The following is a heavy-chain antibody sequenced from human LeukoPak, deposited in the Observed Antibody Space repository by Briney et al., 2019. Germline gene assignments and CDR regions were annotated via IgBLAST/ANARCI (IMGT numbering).Heavy chain of an antibody. CDR2: ISGDGGST. CDR3: AKETRFRLAVAGFDY. J-gene: IGHJ4*02. CDR1: GFTFDDYA. D-gene: IGHD6-19*01. Sequence: PGRSLRLSCAASGFTFDDYAMHWVRQAPGKGLEWVSLISGDGGSTYYADSVKGRFTISRDNSKNSLYLQMNSLRTEDTALYYCAKETRFRLAVAGFDYWGQGTLVTVSS. V-gene: IGHV3-43*02.